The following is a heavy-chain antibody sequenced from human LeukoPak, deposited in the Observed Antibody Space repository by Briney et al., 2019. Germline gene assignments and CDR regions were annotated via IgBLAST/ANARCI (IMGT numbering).Heavy chain of an antibody. J-gene: IGHJ4*02. CDR1: GFTFSSYS. CDR3: ARGPRYFDY. Sequence: GGSLRLSCAASGFTFSSYSMNWVRQASGKGLEWLSYITSSSSAIYYADSVKGRFTIPRDNAKNSLYLQMNNLRAEDTAVYYCARGPRYFDYWGQGALVTVSS. CDR2: ITSSSSAI. V-gene: IGHV3-48*04.